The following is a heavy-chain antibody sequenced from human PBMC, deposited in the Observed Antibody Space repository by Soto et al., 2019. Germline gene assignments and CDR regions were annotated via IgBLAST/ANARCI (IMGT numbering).Heavy chain of an antibody. CDR3: AGPGNSSGWYDYYYYYGMDV. Sequence: QVQLQQWGAGLLKPSETLSLTCAVYGGSFSGYYWSWIRQPPGKGLEWIGEINHSGSTNYNPSLKSRVTISVDTSKIQFSLKLSSVTAADTAVYYCAGPGNSSGWYDYYYYYGMDVWGQGTTVTVSS. D-gene: IGHD6-19*01. V-gene: IGHV4-34*01. CDR2: INHSGST. J-gene: IGHJ6*02. CDR1: GGSFSGYY.